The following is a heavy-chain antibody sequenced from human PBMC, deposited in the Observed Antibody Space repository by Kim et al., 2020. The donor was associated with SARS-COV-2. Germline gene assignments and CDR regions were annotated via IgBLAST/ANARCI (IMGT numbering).Heavy chain of an antibody. J-gene: IGHJ6*02. CDR2: IIPIFGTA. V-gene: IGHV1-69*13. CDR1: GGTFSSYA. CDR3: ARASLAYCGGDCYTHYYYYYGMDV. Sequence: SVKVSCKASGGTFSSYAISWVRQAPGQGLEWMGGIIPIFGTANYAQKFQGRVTITADESTSTAYMELSSLRSEDTAVYYCARASLAYCGGDCYTHYYYYYGMDVWGQGTTVTVSS. D-gene: IGHD2-21*02.